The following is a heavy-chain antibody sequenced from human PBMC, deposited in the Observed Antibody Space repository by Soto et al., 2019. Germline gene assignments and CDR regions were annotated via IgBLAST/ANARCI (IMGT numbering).Heavy chain of an antibody. CDR1: GGSISTVNYW. J-gene: IGHJ5*02. D-gene: IGHD2-15*01. Sequence: QVQLQESGPGLVKPSQTLSLTCTVSGGSISTVNYWWSWIRQSPDMGLEWIGHIYNGGSTYNNPSRGSRVTMLVDTSKNQLTLTLTAVSAADTAGYCCPRGSSGEKVVSWVQVSLVSVSS. CDR3: PRGSSGEKVVS. CDR2: IYNGGST. V-gene: IGHV4-30-4*01.